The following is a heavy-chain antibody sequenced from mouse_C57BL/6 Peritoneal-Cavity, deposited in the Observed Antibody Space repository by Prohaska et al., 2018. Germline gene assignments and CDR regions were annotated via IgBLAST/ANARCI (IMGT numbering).Heavy chain of an antibody. CDR2: INPNNGGT. CDR3: ALLITTVVAEYYFDY. CDR1: TDYY. J-gene: IGHJ2*01. Sequence: TDYYMNWVKQSHGKSLEWIGDINPNNGGTSYNQKFKCKATLAVDKSSSTAYMELRSLTSEDSAVYYCALLITTVVAEYYFDYWGQGTTLTVSS. V-gene: IGHV1-26*01. D-gene: IGHD1-1*01.